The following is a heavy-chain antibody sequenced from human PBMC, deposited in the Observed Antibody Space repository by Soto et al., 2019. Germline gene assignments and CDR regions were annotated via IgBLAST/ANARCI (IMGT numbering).Heavy chain of an antibody. V-gene: IGHV3-30*18. Sequence: VQLVESGGGVVQPGRSLRLSCAASGFTFSNYGMHWVRQPPGKGLEWLAVISHEGNENYYADFVKGRFTISRDNYKNPLDLQMNSLRVENTAVYYGAKSFHSDLDTIDYWGLSTLVTVSS. CDR3: AKSFHSDLDTIDY. CDR1: GFTFSNYG. CDR2: ISHEGNEN. J-gene: IGHJ4*02. D-gene: IGHD2-2*01.